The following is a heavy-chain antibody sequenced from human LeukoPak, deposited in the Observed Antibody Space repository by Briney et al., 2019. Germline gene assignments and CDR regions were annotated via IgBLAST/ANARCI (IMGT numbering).Heavy chain of an antibody. CDR3: AKSGDYFDY. Sequence: GGSLRLSCAASGFTFSTYDMSWVRPAPGMGLEWVSTFSFRGSSTYYADYVKGRFTISRDNSKNTLYLQMNSLRAEDSATYYCAKSGDYFDYWGQGILVTVSS. CDR1: GFTFSTYD. D-gene: IGHD3-10*01. J-gene: IGHJ4*02. CDR2: FSFRGSST. V-gene: IGHV3-23*01.